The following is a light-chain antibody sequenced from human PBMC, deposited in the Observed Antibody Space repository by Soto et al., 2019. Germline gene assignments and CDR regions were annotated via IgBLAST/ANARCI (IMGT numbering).Light chain of an antibody. CDR2: GAS. J-gene: IGKJ1*01. CDR3: QQYGSSPPWT. Sequence: EIVLTQSPGTLSLSPGERATLSCRASQSVSSSYLAWYQQKPGQAPRLLIYGASSRATGIPDRFSGSGSGTDFTLIISRLELEDFAVYYCQQYGSSPPWTFGQGTKVDIK. CDR1: QSVSSSY. V-gene: IGKV3-20*01.